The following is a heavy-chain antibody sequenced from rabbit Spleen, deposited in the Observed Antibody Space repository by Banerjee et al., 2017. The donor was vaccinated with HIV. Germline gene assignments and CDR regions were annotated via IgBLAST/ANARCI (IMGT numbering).Heavy chain of an antibody. CDR3: ARDSGSSFSSYGMDL. CDR1: GFSFSSRYY. J-gene: IGHJ6*01. V-gene: IGHV1S40*01. Sequence: QSLEGSGGDLVKPGASLTLTCTASGFSFSSRYYICWVRQAPGKGLEWIACIEGGSSTFSYFASWAKGRFTISKTSSTTVTLQMTSLTAADTATYFCARDSGSSFSSYGMDLWGPGTLVTVS. D-gene: IGHD8-1*01. CDR2: IEGGSSTFS.